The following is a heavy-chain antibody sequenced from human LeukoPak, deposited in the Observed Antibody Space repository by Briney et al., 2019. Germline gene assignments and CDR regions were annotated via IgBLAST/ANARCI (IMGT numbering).Heavy chain of an antibody. D-gene: IGHD4-23*01. V-gene: IGHV1-2*02. CDR1: GYTFTGYY. CDR2: INPNSGGT. Sequence: GASVKVSCKASGYTFTGYYMHWVRQAPGQGREWMGWINPNSGGTNYAQKFQGRVTMTRDTSITTAYMELSRLRSDDTAVYYCARDLGNDPGDYWGQGTLVTVSS. CDR3: ARDLGNDPGDY. J-gene: IGHJ4*02.